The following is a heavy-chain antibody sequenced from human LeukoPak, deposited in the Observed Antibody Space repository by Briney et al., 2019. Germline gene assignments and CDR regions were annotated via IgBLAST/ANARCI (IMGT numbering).Heavy chain of an antibody. CDR1: GGSISSYY. V-gene: IGHV4-59*01. Sequence: SETLSLTCTVSGGSISSYYWSWIRQPPGKGLEWIGYIYYSGSTNYNPSLKSRVTISVDTSKNQFSLKLSPVTAADTAVYYCARDSGQWLEDAFDIWGQGTMVTVSS. CDR2: IYYSGST. D-gene: IGHD6-19*01. J-gene: IGHJ3*02. CDR3: ARDSGQWLEDAFDI.